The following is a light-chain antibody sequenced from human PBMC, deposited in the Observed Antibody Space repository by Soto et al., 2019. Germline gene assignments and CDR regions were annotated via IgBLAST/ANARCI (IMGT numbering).Light chain of an antibody. CDR2: LNNDGSH. CDR3: CSCVSGSPFDVL. CDR1: SGHSSYA. V-gene: IGLV4-69*01. Sequence: QSVLTQSPSASASLGASVKLTCTLSSGHSSYAIAWHQKQPGKGPRYLMDLNNDGSHTKGDGIPDRFSGSSSGADRFLIISSLQSEDEADYYCCSCVSGSPFDVLFGGGTKLTVL. J-gene: IGLJ3*02.